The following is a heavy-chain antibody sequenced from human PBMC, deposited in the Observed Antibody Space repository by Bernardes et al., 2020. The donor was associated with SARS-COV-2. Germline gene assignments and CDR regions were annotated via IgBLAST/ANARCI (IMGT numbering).Heavy chain of an antibody. CDR2: ISSSSSYI. J-gene: IGHJ4*02. D-gene: IGHD6-19*01. Sequence: GSLRLSCAASGFTFSSYSMNWVRQAPGKGLEWVSSISSSSSYIYYADSVKGRFTISRDNAKNSLYLQMNSLRAEDTAVYYCASLGEEQWLSYWGQGTLVTVSS. CDR1: GFTFSSYS. V-gene: IGHV3-21*01. CDR3: ASLGEEQWLSY.